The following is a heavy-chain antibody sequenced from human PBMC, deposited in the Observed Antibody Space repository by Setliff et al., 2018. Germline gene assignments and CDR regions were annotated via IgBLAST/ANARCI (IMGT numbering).Heavy chain of an antibody. D-gene: IGHD3-10*01. CDR3: ARQKSTGSGNNWFDP. Sequence: LKISCKGSGFSFTDFWTGWVRQMPGKGLEWMGLIYAGDSDTRYNPSFQGRVTMSADKSINTAYLQWSSLKASDTAIYYCARQKSTGSGNNWFDPWGQGTLVTVSS. CDR2: IYAGDSDT. J-gene: IGHJ5*02. CDR1: GFSFTDFW. V-gene: IGHV5-51*01.